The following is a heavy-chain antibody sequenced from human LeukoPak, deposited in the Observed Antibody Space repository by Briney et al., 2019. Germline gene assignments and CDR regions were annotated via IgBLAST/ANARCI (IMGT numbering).Heavy chain of an antibody. Sequence: GGSLRLSCSASGFSFSDYAVHWVRQAPGKGLEYVSAISSNGGATYYADSVKGRFTISRDDSENTLYLQMDSLRAEDTAVYYCATGYYFGSGSYGYLDYWGQGTLVTVSS. D-gene: IGHD3-10*01. CDR2: ISSNGGAT. J-gene: IGHJ4*02. CDR1: GFSFSDYA. CDR3: ATGYYFGSGSYGYLDY. V-gene: IGHV3-64*04.